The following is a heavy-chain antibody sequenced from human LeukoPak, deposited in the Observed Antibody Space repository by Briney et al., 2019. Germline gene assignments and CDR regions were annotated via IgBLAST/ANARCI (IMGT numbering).Heavy chain of an antibody. Sequence: PGGSLRLSCAASGFTFSTYAMSWVRQAPGQGLEWVANIKQDGSEKHNVDSVKGRFTISRDNAKNSLYLQMASLRAEDTAVYYCVRAGGSSWSDYWGQGTLLIVSS. V-gene: IGHV3-7*01. CDR3: VRAGGSSWSDY. CDR2: IKQDGSEK. J-gene: IGHJ4*02. D-gene: IGHD6-13*01. CDR1: GFTFSTYA.